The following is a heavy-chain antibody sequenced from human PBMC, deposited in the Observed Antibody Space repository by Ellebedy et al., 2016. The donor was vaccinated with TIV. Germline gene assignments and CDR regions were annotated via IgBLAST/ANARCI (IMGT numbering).Heavy chain of an antibody. D-gene: IGHD4-17*01. CDR1: GFSFSSYW. V-gene: IGHV3-7*03. CDR3: ARDGAYGDYAPGQYGMDV. CDR2: IRQDGSK. J-gene: IGHJ6*02. Sequence: GGSLRLSCAASGFSFSSYWMSWVRQAPGKGLEWVANIRQDGSKNYVDSVKGRFTISRDNAQNSLYLQMHSLRVEDTAVYYCARDGAYGDYAPGQYGMDVWGQGTTVIVS.